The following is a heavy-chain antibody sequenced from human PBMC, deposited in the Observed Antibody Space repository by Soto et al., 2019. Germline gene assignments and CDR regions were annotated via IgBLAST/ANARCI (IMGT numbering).Heavy chain of an antibody. CDR2: IKEDGSEK. D-gene: IGHD5-18*01. J-gene: IGHJ6*02. CDR1: GFTFSNYW. V-gene: IGHV3-7*01. CDR3: ARDLGRTAAGYYYYYAMDV. Sequence: GGSLRLSCAASGFTFSNYWMNWVRQGPGKGLEWVANIKEDGSEKYFADSVKGRFIISRDNAKNSLYLEMNSLRAEDTAVYYCARDLGRTAAGYYYYYAMDVWGQGTTVTVSS.